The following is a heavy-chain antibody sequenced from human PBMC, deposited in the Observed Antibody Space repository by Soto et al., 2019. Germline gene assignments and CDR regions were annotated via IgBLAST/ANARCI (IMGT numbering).Heavy chain of an antibody. D-gene: IGHD2-8*01. J-gene: IGHJ4*02. CDR2: INHSGST. CDR3: ARDQINGLFDY. Sequence: QVQLQQWGAGLLKPSETLSLACAVYGGSISSYYWTWIRQPPGTGLEWIGEINHSGSTNYNPSLKSRVTISVDTSKNQFSLKLTSVTSADTAVYYCARDQINGLFDYWGQGTLVTVSS. V-gene: IGHV4-34*01. CDR1: GGSISSYY.